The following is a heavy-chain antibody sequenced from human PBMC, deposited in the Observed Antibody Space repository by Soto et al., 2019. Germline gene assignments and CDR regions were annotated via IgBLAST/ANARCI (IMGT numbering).Heavy chain of an antibody. CDR1: GGTFSSYA. Sequence: ASVKVSCKASGGTFSSYAISWVRQAPGQGLEWMGGIIPIFGTANYAQKFQGRVTITADESTSTAYMELSSLRSEDTAVYYCARHSWYYDSSGYYPLDYWGQGTLVTVSS. CDR3: ARHSWYYDSSGYYPLDY. J-gene: IGHJ4*02. V-gene: IGHV1-69*13. D-gene: IGHD3-22*01. CDR2: IIPIFGTA.